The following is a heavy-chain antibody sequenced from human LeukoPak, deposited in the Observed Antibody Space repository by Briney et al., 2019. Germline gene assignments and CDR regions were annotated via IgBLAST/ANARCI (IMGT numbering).Heavy chain of an antibody. V-gene: IGHV1-18*01. J-gene: IGHJ6*03. CDR3: ARGGGKTTPYYSPYMDV. CDR2: ISAYNGNT. CDR1: GYTFTSYG. D-gene: IGHD2-15*01. Sequence: GASVKVSCKASGYTFTSYGISWVRQAPGQGLEWMGWISAYNGNTNYAQKFQGRVTMTTDTSTSTAYMELRSLRSDDTAVYYCARGGGKTTPYYSPYMDVWGKGTTVTISS.